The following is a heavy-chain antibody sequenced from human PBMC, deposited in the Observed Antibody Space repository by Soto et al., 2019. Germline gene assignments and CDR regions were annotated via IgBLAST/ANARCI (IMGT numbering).Heavy chain of an antibody. CDR2: ISGSGGST. CDR1: GFTFSSYA. CDR3: AKRRIVRGPTDLSPTYDRPFYGMDV. D-gene: IGHD3-9*01. V-gene: IGHV3-23*01. J-gene: IGHJ6*02. Sequence: EVQLLESGGGLVQPGGSLRLSCAASGFTFSSYAMSWVRQAPGKGLEWVSAISGSGGSTYYADSVKGRFTISRDNSKNTLYLQMNSLRAEDTAVYYCAKRRIVRGPTDLSPTYDRPFYGMDVWGQGTTVTVSS.